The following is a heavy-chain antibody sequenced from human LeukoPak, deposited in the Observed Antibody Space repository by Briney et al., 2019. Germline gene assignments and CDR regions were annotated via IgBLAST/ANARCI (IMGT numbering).Heavy chain of an antibody. CDR1: GYTFNGYY. CDR2: INPNSGGT. CDR3: ARDRIAVTGRKYYYYMDV. V-gene: IGHV1-2*02. Sequence: ASVKVSCKASGYTFNGYYKHWVRQAPGQGLEWMGWINPNSGGTNYAQKFQGRVTMTRDTSISTAYMELSRLRSDDTAMYYCARDRIAVTGRKYYYYMDVWGKGTTVTVSS. J-gene: IGHJ6*03. D-gene: IGHD6-19*01.